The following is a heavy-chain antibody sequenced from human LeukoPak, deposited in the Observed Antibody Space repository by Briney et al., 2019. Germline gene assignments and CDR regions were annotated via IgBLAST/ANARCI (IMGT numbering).Heavy chain of an antibody. D-gene: IGHD4/OR15-4a*01. V-gene: IGHV4-34*01. CDR1: GGSFSGYY. J-gene: IGHJ4*02. CDR2: INHSGST. CDR3: ARSFYGGIDY. Sequence: SETLSLTCAVYGGSFSGYYWSWIRQPPGKGLEWIGEINHSGSTNYNPSLKSRVTISVDTSKNQFSLKLSSVTAADTAVYYCARSFYGGIDYWGQGTLVTVSS.